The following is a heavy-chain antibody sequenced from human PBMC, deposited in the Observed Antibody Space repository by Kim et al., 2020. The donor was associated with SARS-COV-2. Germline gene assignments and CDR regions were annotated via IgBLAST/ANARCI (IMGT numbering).Heavy chain of an antibody. D-gene: IGHD1-26*01. CDR3: ARGGKGRVFDY. Sequence: NYNPSLNSRVTRSVDTSQNQFSLKLSAVTAADTAVYYCARGGKGRVFDYWGQGTLVTVSS. J-gene: IGHJ4*02. V-gene: IGHV4-59*09.